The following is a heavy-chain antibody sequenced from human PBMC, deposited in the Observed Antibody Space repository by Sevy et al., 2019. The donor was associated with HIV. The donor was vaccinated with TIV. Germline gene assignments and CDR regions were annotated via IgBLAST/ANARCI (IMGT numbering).Heavy chain of an antibody. D-gene: IGHD3-10*01. V-gene: IGHV3-13*01. J-gene: IGHJ6*02. Sequence: GGSLRLSCAASGFTFSSYDIHWVRQATGKGLEWVPAIRTAGDTYYPDSVKGRFTISRENAKNSLYLQMNSLRAGDTAVYYCAREVPGSLYGMDVWGQGTTVTVSS. CDR2: IRTAGDT. CDR1: GFTFSSYD. CDR3: AREVPGSLYGMDV.